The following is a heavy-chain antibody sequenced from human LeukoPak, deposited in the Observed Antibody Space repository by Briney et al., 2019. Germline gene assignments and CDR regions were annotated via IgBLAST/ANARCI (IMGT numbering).Heavy chain of an antibody. D-gene: IGHD3-10*01. CDR3: ARAVVRGVRGAYNWFDP. CDR2: ISAYNGNT. J-gene: IGHJ5*02. CDR1: GYTFTSYG. V-gene: IGHV1-18*01. Sequence: ASVKVSCKASGYTFTSYGISWVRQAPGQGLEWMGWISAYNGNTNYAQKLQGRVTMTTDTSTSTAYMELRSLGSDDTAVYYCARAVVRGVRGAYNWFDPWGQGTLVTVSS.